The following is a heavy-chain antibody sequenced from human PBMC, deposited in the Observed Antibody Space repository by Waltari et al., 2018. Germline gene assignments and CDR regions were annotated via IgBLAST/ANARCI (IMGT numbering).Heavy chain of an antibody. CDR3: SRQVLGYCTSAACRRLES. V-gene: IGHV4-38-2*01. Sequence: QVQLHESRPGLVTPSETLSLTCDVSGYSINSGYYWAWIRQSPGKGLEWIATIYHAGDTFYNPSLKSRVTISMDTSKNQFSLKLNSVTAADTAVYFCSRQVLGYCTSAACRRLESWGQGTLVTVSS. D-gene: IGHD2-2*03. CDR1: GYSINSGYY. J-gene: IGHJ4*02. CDR2: IYHAGDT.